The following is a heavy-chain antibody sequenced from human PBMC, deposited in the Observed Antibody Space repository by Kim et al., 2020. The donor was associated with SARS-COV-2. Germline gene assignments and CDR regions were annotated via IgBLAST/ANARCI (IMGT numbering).Heavy chain of an antibody. V-gene: IGHV3-74*01. CDR2: IRTDGSST. D-gene: IGHD3-10*01. J-gene: IGHJ4*02. CDR1: GLTFSDYW. Sequence: GGSLRLSCAASGLTFSDYWIHWVRQAPGKGLVWVSRIRTDGSSTDYADSVKGRFTISRDNAKNTVYLQMNGLRAEDTAVYYCTRRIGGSGSHYDYWGQGTLVTVSS. CDR3: TRRIGGSGSHYDY.